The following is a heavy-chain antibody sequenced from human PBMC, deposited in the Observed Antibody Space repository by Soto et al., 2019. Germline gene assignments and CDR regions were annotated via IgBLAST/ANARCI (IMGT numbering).Heavy chain of an antibody. Sequence: SETLSLTCTVSGGSISSGGYYWSWIRQHPGKGLEWIGYIYYSGSTYYNPSLKSRVTISVDTSKNQFSLKLSSVTAADTAVYYCARGSLLPDTAVADAFDYWGQGTLVTVSS. V-gene: IGHV4-31*03. CDR2: IYYSGST. CDR1: GGSISSGGYY. J-gene: IGHJ4*02. D-gene: IGHD6-19*01. CDR3: ARGSLLPDTAVADAFDY.